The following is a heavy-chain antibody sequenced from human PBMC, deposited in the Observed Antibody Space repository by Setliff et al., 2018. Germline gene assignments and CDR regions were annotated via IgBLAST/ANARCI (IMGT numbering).Heavy chain of an antibody. J-gene: IGHJ6*03. V-gene: IGHV4-34*01. D-gene: IGHD4-4*01. CDR3: ARAYSYYYYYMDV. CDR1: GGSFSGYY. Sequence: SETLSLTCAVSGGSFSGYYWSWIRQPPGKGLEWIGEINHSGSTNYNPSLKSRVTISVDTSKNQFSLKLSSVTAADTAVYYCARAYSYYYYYMDVWGKGTTVTVSS. CDR2: INHSGST.